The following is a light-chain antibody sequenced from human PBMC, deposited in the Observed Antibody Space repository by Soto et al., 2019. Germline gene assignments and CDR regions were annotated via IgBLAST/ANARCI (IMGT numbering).Light chain of an antibody. CDR2: DVI. J-gene: IGLJ2*01. CDR1: SSDVGGYNY. V-gene: IGLV2-14*03. Sequence: QSVLTQPASVSGSPRQSITISCTGTSSDVGGYNYVSWYQQHPGKAPKLMIYDVINRPSGVSNRFSGSKSGNSASLTISGLQAEDEADYYCSSYTSSSTYVVFGGGTKVTVL. CDR3: SSYTSSSTYVV.